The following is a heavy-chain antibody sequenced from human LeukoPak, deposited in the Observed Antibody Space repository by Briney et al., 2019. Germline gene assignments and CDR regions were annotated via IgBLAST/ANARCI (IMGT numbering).Heavy chain of an antibody. CDR2: INPGSGGT. D-gene: IGHD6-19*01. V-gene: IGHV1-2*02. CDR1: GYTFTGYF. CDR3: PGEHLAVAGSTVDC. J-gene: IGHJ4*02. Sequence: GSVTVSCKASGYTFTGYFIHWVRQAPGQGLEWMGWINPGSGGTNYAQNFKVRVTMTRDTSISTAYMELTSLASDDTAVNCGPGEHLAVAGSTVDCWGQGTLVTVS.